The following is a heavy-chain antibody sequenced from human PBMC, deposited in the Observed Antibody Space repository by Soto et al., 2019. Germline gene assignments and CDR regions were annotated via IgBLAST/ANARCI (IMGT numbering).Heavy chain of an antibody. CDR2: INTYNGNT. J-gene: IGHJ4*02. CDR3: ARRGYDILTGEFDY. V-gene: IGHV1-18*01. D-gene: IGHD3-9*01. Sequence: QVQLVQSGTEVKKPGASVKVSCTASGYTFTNYGISWVRQAPGQGLEWMGWINTYNGNTNYARKVQGRVTMTTDTXRSTAYMEMRSLRSDDTAVYYCARRGYDILTGEFDYWGQGTLVTVSS. CDR1: GYTFTNYG.